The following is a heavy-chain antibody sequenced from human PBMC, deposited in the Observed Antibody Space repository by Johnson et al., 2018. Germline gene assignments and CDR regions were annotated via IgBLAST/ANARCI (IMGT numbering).Heavy chain of an antibody. D-gene: IGHD3-10*01. CDR1: GFTVSTIY. CDR3: ARDTLWSTYYYYMDV. Sequence: VQLVQSGGGLVQPGGSLRLSCAASGFTVSTIYMSWVRQAPGKGLEWVSVIYSGGATYYADSVKGRFTISRDESKNTLYLQMNSLRVEDTAVYFCARDTLWSTYYYYMDVWGKGTTVTVSS. V-gene: IGHV3-66*01. CDR2: IYSGGAT. J-gene: IGHJ6*03.